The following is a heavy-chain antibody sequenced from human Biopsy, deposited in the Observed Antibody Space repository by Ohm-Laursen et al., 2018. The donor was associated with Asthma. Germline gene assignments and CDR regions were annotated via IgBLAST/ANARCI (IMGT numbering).Heavy chain of an antibody. CDR3: ARRDSSNWSHYYFDY. CDR2: IYSGGTS. CDR1: GFAVSRDH. V-gene: IGHV3-53*01. Sequence: GSLRLSCAASGFAVSRDHMFWVRQAPGKGLEWVSVIYSGGTSHTADSVRGRFTISRDYSKNTLYLQMHSLRAEDTAVYYCARRDSSNWSHYYFDYWGQGTLVTVSS. J-gene: IGHJ4*02. D-gene: IGHD3-22*01.